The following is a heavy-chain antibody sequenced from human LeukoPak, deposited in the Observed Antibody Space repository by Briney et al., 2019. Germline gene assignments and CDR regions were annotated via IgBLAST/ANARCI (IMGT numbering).Heavy chain of an antibody. J-gene: IGHJ4*02. CDR2: ISWNSGSI. D-gene: IGHD4-17*01. CDR3: AKDFGDGGDYYFDY. Sequence: PGGSLRLSCAASGFTFDDYAMHWVRQAPGKGLEWVSGISWNSGSIGYADSVKGQFTISRDNAKNSLYLQMNSLRAEDTALYYCAKDFGDGGDYYFDYWGQGTLVTVSS. CDR1: GFTFDDYA. V-gene: IGHV3-9*01.